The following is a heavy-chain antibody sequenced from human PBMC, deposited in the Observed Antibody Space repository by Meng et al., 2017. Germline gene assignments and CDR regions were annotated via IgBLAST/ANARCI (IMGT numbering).Heavy chain of an antibody. CDR2: TYYRSKWYN. Sequence: LLQRSGPGLLKPSQTLSLTCASSGDTVSSDSAAWNWIRQSPSRGLEWLGRTYYRSKWYNDFAVSVKSRIFINPDKSKNHFSLQLNSVNPEDTAVYYCASGWSMFQTWGQGTLVTVSS. J-gene: IGHJ4*02. V-gene: IGHV6-1*01. CDR1: GDTVSSDSAA. CDR3: ASGWSMFQT. D-gene: IGHD3-10*02.